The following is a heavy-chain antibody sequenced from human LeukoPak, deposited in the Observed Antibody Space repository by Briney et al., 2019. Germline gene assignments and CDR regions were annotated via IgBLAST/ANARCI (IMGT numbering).Heavy chain of an antibody. Sequence: GGSLRLSCAASGFTFSSYAMSWVRQAPGKGLEWISSITSSSSGIFYADSVRGRFTISRDNANNALHLQMNSLRAEDTAVYYCARVFWETVNTGYYSDFWGQGTLVTVSS. D-gene: IGHD3-22*01. CDR2: ITSSSSGI. CDR3: ARVFWETVNTGYYSDF. J-gene: IGHJ4*02. V-gene: IGHV3-21*01. CDR1: GFTFSSYA.